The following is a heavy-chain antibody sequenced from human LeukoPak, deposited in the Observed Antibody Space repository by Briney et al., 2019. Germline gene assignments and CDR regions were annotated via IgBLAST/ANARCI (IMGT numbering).Heavy chain of an antibody. CDR2: IYYSGTT. D-gene: IGHD3-3*01. V-gene: IGHV4-59*08. J-gene: IGHJ4*02. CDR3: ARHRYYDFWSGYGTFDY. CDR1: GGSISNYY. Sequence: PSETLSLTCTVSGGSISNYYWSWIRQPPGKGLEWIGYIYYSGTTNYNPSLKSRVTISVDTSKNQFSLKLSSVTAADTAVYYCARHRYYDFWSGYGTFDYWGQGTLVTVSS.